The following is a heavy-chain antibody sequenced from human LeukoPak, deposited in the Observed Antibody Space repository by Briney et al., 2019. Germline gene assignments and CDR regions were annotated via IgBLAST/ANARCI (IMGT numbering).Heavy chain of an antibody. CDR3: AIGGTYGSGS. V-gene: IGHV3-74*01. J-gene: IGHJ4*02. Sequence: GGSLRLSCAASGFTFANTWIHWVRQAPGKGLVWVSLIDNDGSTTNYADSVKGRFTISRDNAKNTVYLQMNSLRAEDTAVYYCAIGGTYGSGSWGQGTLVTVSS. D-gene: IGHD3-10*01. CDR1: GFTFANTW. CDR2: IDNDGSTT.